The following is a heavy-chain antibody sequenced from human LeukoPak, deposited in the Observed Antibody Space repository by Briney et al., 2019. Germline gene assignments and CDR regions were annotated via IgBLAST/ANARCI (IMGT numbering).Heavy chain of an antibody. V-gene: IGHV3-7*01. CDR3: AREWQGGIAAAGTRIEGDY. Sequence: GGSLRLSCAASGFTFYSYAMTWVRQAPGKGLEWVANIKQDGSEKNYVDSVKGRFTISRDNAENSLFLQMNSLRVEDTAVYYCAREWQGGIAAAGTRIEGDYWGQGTLVAVSS. J-gene: IGHJ4*02. CDR2: IKQDGSEK. D-gene: IGHD6-13*01. CDR1: GFTFYSYA.